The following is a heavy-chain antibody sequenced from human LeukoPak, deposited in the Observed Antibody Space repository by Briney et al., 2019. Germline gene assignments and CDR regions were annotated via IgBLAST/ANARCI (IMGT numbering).Heavy chain of an antibody. CDR2: INGDGSSR. V-gene: IGHV3-74*03. CDR1: GFTFSSYW. CDR3: ARDWVAATGYYYGMDV. J-gene: IGHJ6*02. D-gene: IGHD2-15*01. Sequence: GGSLRLSCAASGFTFSSYWMHWVRQAPGKGLMWVSRINGDGSSRTYADSVKGRFTISRDNAKNTLYLQMNSLRAEDTAVYYCARDWVAATGYYYGMDVWGQGTTVTVSS.